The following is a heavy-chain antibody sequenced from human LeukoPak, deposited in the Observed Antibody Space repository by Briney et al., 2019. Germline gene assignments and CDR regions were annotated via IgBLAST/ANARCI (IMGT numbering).Heavy chain of an antibody. D-gene: IGHD3-10*01. CDR1: GGSINTDSYY. Sequence: PSQTLSLTCTVSGGSINTDSYYWGWIRQPAGKGLEWIGRIYTSGSTNYNPSLKSRVTISVDTSKNQFSLKLSSVTAADTAVYYCARGWFGELFRYYFDYWGQGTLVTVSS. J-gene: IGHJ4*02. CDR3: ARGWFGELFRYYFDY. V-gene: IGHV4-61*02. CDR2: IYTSGST.